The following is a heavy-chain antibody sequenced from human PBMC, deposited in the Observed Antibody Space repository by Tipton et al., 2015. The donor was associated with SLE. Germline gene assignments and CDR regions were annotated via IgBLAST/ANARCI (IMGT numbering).Heavy chain of an antibody. CDR1: EYTFTGYY. D-gene: IGHD3-9*01. CDR3: ARGPDWLLPYYFGY. Sequence: QLVQSGAEVKKPGASVKVSCKASEYTFTGYYMHWVRQAPGQGLEWMGRIIPIFGTANYAQKFQGRVTMTRDTSISTAYMEVSRLRSDDTAVYYCARGPDWLLPYYFGYWGQGTLVTVSS. V-gene: IGHV1-2*06. J-gene: IGHJ4*02. CDR2: IIPIFGTA.